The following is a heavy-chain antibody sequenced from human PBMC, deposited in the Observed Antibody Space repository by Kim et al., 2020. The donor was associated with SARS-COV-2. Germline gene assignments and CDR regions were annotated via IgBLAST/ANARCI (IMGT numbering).Heavy chain of an antibody. CDR2: MTGSSSTI. V-gene: IGHV3-11*01. J-gene: IGHJ4*02. Sequence: GGSLRLSCAASGFSFSDYYMSWIRQAPGKGLEWVSCMTGSSSTIYYADSVKGRFTISRDNAKNSLYLQMDSLRAEDTAVYYCARGFRAGGSPWGQGTLVTVSS. CDR3: ARGFRAGGSP. D-gene: IGHD1-26*01. CDR1: GFSFSDYY.